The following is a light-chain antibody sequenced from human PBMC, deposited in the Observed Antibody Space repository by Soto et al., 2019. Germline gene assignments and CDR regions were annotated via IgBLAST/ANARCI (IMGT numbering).Light chain of an antibody. CDR2: RNN. J-gene: IGLJ2*01. Sequence: QAVVTQPPSASGTPGQRVTISCSGSSSNIGSNYVYWYQQLPGTAPKLLIYRNNQRPSGVPDRFSGSKSGTSASLAISGLRSEDEADYYCAAWDDSLSGPHVVFGGGTKVTVL. V-gene: IGLV1-47*01. CDR3: AAWDDSLSGPHVV. CDR1: SSNIGSNY.